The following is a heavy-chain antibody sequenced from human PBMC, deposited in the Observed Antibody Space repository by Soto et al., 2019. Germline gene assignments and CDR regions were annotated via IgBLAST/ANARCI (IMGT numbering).Heavy chain of an antibody. V-gene: IGHV1-3*01. J-gene: IGHJ5*02. Sequence: ASGKVSCKASGYTFTTYAMHWVRQAPGQRLEWMGWINAGNGNTKYSQKFQGRVTITRDTSASTAYMELSSLRSEDTAVYYCASDWSIIVAPPGRFDHSGQGTVVTVAS. CDR2: INAGNGNT. CDR3: ASDWSIIVAPPGRFDH. CDR1: GYTFTTYA. D-gene: IGHD5-12*01.